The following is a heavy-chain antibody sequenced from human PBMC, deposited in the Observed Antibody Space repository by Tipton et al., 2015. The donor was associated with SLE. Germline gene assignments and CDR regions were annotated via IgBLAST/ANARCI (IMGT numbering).Heavy chain of an antibody. Sequence: TLSLTCSVSGGSMSYHYWSWIRQPPGKGLEWIGYIYYTGNTNYNPSLKSRVTISVDTSKSQIFLKMSSVTTADTAVYYCARNQLVYGIQDSFYMDAWGRGTTVTVSS. V-gene: IGHV4-59*11. D-gene: IGHD2-8*01. CDR2: IYYTGNT. CDR3: ARNQLVYGIQDSFYMDA. CDR1: GGSMSYHY. J-gene: IGHJ6*03.